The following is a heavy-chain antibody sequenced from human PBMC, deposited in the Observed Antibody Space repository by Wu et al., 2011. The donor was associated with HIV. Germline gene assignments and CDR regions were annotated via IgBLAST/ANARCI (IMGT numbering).Heavy chain of an antibody. CDR3: ARGHSEIAKLDY. CDR2: INPGDGNT. J-gene: IGHJ4*02. Sequence: QVQLVQSGAEVKKPGASVKISCKSSGYTFTSYFIHWVRQAPGQGLEWVGIINPGDGNTNFAQKFQGRITVTRDTSTSTVSMQLSSLRSEDTAVYYCARGHSEIAKLDYWGQGTLVTVSS. V-gene: IGHV1-46*01. CDR1: GYTFTSYF. D-gene: IGHD6-13*01.